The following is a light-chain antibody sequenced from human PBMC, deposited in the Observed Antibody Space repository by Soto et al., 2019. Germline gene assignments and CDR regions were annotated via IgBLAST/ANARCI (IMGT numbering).Light chain of an antibody. V-gene: IGKV3-15*01. CDR2: GAS. CDR3: QPDNTSPRT. Sequence: EVVMTQSPATLSVSPGERVTLSCRASQSINAHLAWYQQKPGQAPRLLIHGASTRATGIPARFSGSGFGTEFILTISRLQSEDFAVYYCQPDNTSPRTFGQGTKVEIE. J-gene: IGKJ1*01. CDR1: QSINAH.